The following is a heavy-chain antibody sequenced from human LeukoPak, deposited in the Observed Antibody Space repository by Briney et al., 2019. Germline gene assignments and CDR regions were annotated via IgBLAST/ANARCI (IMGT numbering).Heavy chain of an antibody. CDR1: GGTFSSYA. Sequence: SGKVSCKASGGTFSSYAISWVGQAPGQGGEGRGRMSHIIGIANYAQKFQGRVTITSEKTRSRAYMERSSVRCEDTAVYSSASRYSGYDAYYYYGMDVWGQGTPVTVSS. CDR3: ASRYSGYDAYYYYGMDV. V-gene: IGHV1-69*04. J-gene: IGHJ6*02. D-gene: IGHD5-12*01. CDR2: MSHIIGIA.